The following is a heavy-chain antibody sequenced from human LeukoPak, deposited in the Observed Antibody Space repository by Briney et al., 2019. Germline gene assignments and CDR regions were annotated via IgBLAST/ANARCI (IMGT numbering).Heavy chain of an antibody. CDR2: ITGGGSGI. J-gene: IGHJ4*02. D-gene: IGHD3-9*01. Sequence: GGPLRLSCAASGFTFSNYAMSWVRQAPGKGLEWVSAITGGGSGIYYADSMKSRFTISRDNSKNTLYLQINSLRAEDTAVYYCAKWGDYDVLTGYYVSDYWGQGTLVTVSS. V-gene: IGHV3-23*01. CDR1: GFTFSNYA. CDR3: AKWGDYDVLTGYYVSDY.